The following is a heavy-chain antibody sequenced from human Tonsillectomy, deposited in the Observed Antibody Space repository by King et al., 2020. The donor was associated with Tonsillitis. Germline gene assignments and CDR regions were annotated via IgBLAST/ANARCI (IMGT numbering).Heavy chain of an antibody. J-gene: IGHJ4*02. CDR1: GFTFSSYS. CDR2: ISSSSIYI. Sequence: VQLVESGGGLVKPGGSLRLSCAASGFTFSSYSMNWVRQAPGKGLEWFSSISSSSIYIYYADSVKGRFTISRDNAKNSLYLQMNSLRAEDTAGYYWARDPRGWYFDYWGQGTLVTVSS. CDR3: ARDPRGWYFDY. V-gene: IGHV3-21*01. D-gene: IGHD2-15*01.